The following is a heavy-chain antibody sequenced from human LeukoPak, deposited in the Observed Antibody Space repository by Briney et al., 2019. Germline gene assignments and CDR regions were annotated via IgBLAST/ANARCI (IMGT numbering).Heavy chain of an antibody. CDR2: INPNSGGT. V-gene: IGHV1-2*02. CDR1: GYTFTGYY. D-gene: IGHD6-13*01. Sequence: ASVKVSCKASGYTFTGYYMHWVRQAPGQGLEWMGWINPNSGGTNYAQKFQGRVTMTRDTSISTAYMALSRLRSDDTAVYYCARGSIAAAGTFDYWGQGTLVTVSS. CDR3: ARGSIAAAGTFDY. J-gene: IGHJ4*02.